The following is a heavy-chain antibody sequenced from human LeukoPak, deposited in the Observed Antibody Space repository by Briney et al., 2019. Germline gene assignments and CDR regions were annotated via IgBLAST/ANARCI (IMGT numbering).Heavy chain of an antibody. D-gene: IGHD1-14*01. J-gene: IGHJ4*02. CDR1: GYTFTGYY. CDR2: INPNSGGT. CDR3: ARETDADYCDY. V-gene: IGHV1-2*06. Sequence: ASVKVSCKASGYTFTGYYMHWGRQAPGQGLEWMGRINPNSGGTHFAQTFQGRVTMTRDTSIGTAYMELSTLRSDDTAIYYCARETDADYCDYWGQGTLVTVSS.